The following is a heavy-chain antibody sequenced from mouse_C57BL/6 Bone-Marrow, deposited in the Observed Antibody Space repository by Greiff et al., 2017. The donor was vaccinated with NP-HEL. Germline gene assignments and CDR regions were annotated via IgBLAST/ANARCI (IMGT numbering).Heavy chain of an antibody. J-gene: IGHJ3*01. Sequence: QVQLQQPGAELVMPGASVKLSCKASGYTFTSYWMHWVKQRPGQGLEWIGELNPSDSYPNYNQKFKGKSTLTVDKSSSTAYMQLSSLTSEDSAVYYCARTAYWGQGTLVTVSA. CDR2: LNPSDSYP. CDR3: ARTAY. V-gene: IGHV1-69*01. CDR1: GYTFTSYW.